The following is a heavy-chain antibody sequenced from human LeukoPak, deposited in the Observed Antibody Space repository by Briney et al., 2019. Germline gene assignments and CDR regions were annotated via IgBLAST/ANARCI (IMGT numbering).Heavy chain of an antibody. CDR2: ISDRSNSI. D-gene: IGHD6-13*01. J-gene: IGHJ4*02. V-gene: IGHV3-48*01. CDR1: GFTFTSYG. CDR3: TRDFRWASDY. Sequence: GGSLRLSCATSGFTFTSYGMNWVRQAPGKGLQWVAHISDRSNSIYYAESVKGRFAISRDNAKKSIYLQMNSLKTEDTAVYYCTRDFRWASDYWGQGTLVTVSS.